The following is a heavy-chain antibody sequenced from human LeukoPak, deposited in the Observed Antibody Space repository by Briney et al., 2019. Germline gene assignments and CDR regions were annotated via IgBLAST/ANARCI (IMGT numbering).Heavy chain of an antibody. Sequence: SQTLSLTCTVSGGSISSGSYYWSWIRQPAGKGLEWTGRIYTSGSTNYNPSLKTRVTISVDPSKNKFSLKLSSVTAADTTVYHCARRCSSPRFYGYYYYYMNPWGKEPTATFSS. CDR1: GGSISSGSYY. CDR3: ARRCSSPRFYGYYYYYMNP. CDR2: IYTSGST. D-gene: IGHD2-2*01. V-gene: IGHV4-61*02. J-gene: IGHJ6*03.